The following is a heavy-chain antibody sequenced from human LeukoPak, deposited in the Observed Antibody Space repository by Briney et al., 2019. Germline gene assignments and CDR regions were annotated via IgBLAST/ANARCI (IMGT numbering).Heavy chain of an antibody. CDR3: ARSQFDY. Sequence: GGSLRLSCAASGFAFSSYWMLWVRQPPGKGLVRVSRINGDGSITTYADSVKGRFTISRDNTKNILYLEMNSLRAEDTAIYYCARSQFDYWGQGILVTVSS. V-gene: IGHV3-74*01. J-gene: IGHJ4*02. CDR1: GFAFSSYW. CDR2: INGDGSIT.